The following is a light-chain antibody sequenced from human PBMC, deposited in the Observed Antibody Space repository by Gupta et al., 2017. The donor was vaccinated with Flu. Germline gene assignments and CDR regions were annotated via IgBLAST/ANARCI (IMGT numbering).Light chain of an antibody. CDR3: QQYDDWPPLT. V-gene: IGKV3-15*01. J-gene: IGKJ4*01. Sequence: EIVMTQSPATLSVSPGERATLSCRASQSVSSHLAWYQQKPGQAPRLLIYGASSRATGIPARFSGSGSGREVTLTISSRQSEDLALYYCQQYDDWPPLTFGGGTKVEVK. CDR1: QSVSSH. CDR2: GAS.